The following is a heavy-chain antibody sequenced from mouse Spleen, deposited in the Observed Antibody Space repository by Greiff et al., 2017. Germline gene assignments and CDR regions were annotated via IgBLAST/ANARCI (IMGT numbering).Heavy chain of an antibody. J-gene: IGHJ4*01. CDR2: ISSGGGNT. D-gene: IGHD2-3*01. Sequence: EVQRVESGGGLVKLGGSLKLSCAASGFTFSSYAMSWVRQTPEKRLEWVATISSGGGNTYYPDSVKGRFTISRDNAKNTLYLQMSSLKSEDTAMYYCARHDGYYVGAMDYWGQGTSVTVSS. CDR1: GFTFSSYA. V-gene: IGHV5-9-3*01. CDR3: ARHDGYYVGAMDY.